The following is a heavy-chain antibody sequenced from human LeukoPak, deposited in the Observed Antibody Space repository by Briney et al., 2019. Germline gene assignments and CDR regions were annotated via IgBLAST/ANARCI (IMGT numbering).Heavy chain of an antibody. CDR2: IIPILGIA. CDR3: ARNSYSSSWYNGAFDY. J-gene: IGHJ4*02. CDR1: GYTFSSYA. Sequence: ASVKVSCKASGYTFSSYAISWVRQAPGQGLEWMGRIIPILGIANYAQKFQGRVTITADKSTSTAYMELSSLRSEDTAVYYCARNSYSSSWYNGAFDYWGQGTLVTVSS. V-gene: IGHV1-69*04. D-gene: IGHD6-13*01.